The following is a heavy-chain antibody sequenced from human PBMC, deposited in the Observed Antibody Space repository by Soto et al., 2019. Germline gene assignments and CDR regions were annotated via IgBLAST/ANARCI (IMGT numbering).Heavy chain of an antibody. CDR2: INPNSGGT. Sequence: QVQLVQSGAEVKKPGASVKVSCKASGYTFTGYYMHWVRQAPGQGLEWMGWINPNSGGTNYAQKFQGWVTMTRDTSISTAYMELSRLRSDDTAVYYCARAYGDYHWGDWFDPWGQGTLVTVSS. V-gene: IGHV1-2*04. CDR3: ARAYGDYHWGDWFDP. CDR1: GYTFTGYY. J-gene: IGHJ5*02. D-gene: IGHD4-17*01.